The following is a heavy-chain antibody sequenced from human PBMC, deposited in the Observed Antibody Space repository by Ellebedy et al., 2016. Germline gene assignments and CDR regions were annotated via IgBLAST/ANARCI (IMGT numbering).Heavy chain of an antibody. V-gene: IGHV4-61*01. CDR3: ARGPITMVRGVIGMDV. D-gene: IGHD3-10*01. Sequence: SETLSLXCTVSGGSVSSGSYYWSWIRQPPGKGLEWIGYIYYSGSTYYNPSLKSRVTISVDTSKNQFSLKLSSVTAADTAVYYCARGPITMVRGVIGMDVWGQGTTVTVSS. J-gene: IGHJ6*02. CDR2: IYYSGST. CDR1: GGSVSSGSYY.